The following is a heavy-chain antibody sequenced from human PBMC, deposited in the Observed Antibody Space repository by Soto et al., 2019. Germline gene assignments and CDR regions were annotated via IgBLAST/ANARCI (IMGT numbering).Heavy chain of an antibody. J-gene: IGHJ3*01. CDR3: ARERGGDVGQFLFPDGFDP. V-gene: IGHV3-48*03. CDR2: IGGSGGTK. CDR1: GFSFSSYE. Sequence: EVQLVESGGASVQPGGSLRLSCAASGFSFSSYEMNWVRQAPGKGLEWISYIGGSGGTKYSADSVKGRFIISRDNAQNSLYLQMNSRRGEDTGVYYCARERGGDVGQFLFPDGFDPWGQGTMVTVSS. D-gene: IGHD3-10*01.